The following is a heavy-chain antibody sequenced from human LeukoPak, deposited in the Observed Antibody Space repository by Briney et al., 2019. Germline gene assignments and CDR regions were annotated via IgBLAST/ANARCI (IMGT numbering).Heavy chain of an antibody. CDR3: ARGYSGYDGFDY. CDR1: GFTFSSYA. J-gene: IGHJ4*02. D-gene: IGHD5-12*01. Sequence: GRSLRLSCAASGFTFSSYAMHWVRQAPGKGLEWVVVISYDGSNKYYADSVKGRFTISRDNSKNTLYLQMNSLRAEDTAVYYCARGYSGYDGFDYWGQGTLVTVSS. V-gene: IGHV3-30*04. CDR2: ISYDGSNK.